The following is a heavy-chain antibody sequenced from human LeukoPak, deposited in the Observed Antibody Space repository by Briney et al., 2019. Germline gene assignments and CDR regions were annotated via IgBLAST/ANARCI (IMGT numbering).Heavy chain of an antibody. V-gene: IGHV4-34*01. D-gene: IGHD3-9*01. CDR2: INHSGST. J-gene: IGHJ6*03. CDR3: ARTQYFNYFYYYMDV. CDR1: GGSFSGYY. Sequence: PSETLSLTCAVYGGSFSGYYWSWIRQPPGKGLEWIGEINHSGSTNYNPSLKSRVTISVDTSKNQFSLKLSSVTAADTAVYYCARTQYFNYFYYYMDVWGKGTTVTISS.